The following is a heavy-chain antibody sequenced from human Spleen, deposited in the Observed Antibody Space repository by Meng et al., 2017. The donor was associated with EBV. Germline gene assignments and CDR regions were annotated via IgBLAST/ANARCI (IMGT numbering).Heavy chain of an antibody. CDR2: IIPMFRDA. D-gene: IGHD2-21*01. Sequence: QVQLGQAGEEVTTPGSSVMASCKTSGGTFSTYAISWVRQAPGQGLEWMGGIIPMFRDATYAQKFQGRVTITADEITSTAYMELTSLRSDDSAIYYCARSSSLAYCGGDCSPAGDNWGQGTLVTVSS. CDR3: ARSSSLAYCGGDCSPAGDN. J-gene: IGHJ4*02. V-gene: IGHV1-69*01. CDR1: GGTFSTYA.